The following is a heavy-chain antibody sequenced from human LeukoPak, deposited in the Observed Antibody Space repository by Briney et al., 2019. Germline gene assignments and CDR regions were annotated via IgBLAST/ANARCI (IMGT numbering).Heavy chain of an antibody. Sequence: ASVKVSFKASGYTFTAYYIHWVRQAPGQGLEWMGWINPNSGGTNYAQKFQGRVTVTRDTSISTAYMELSRLRSDDTAVYFCARRCDTSSYYTYYFDYWGQGTLVTVSS. V-gene: IGHV1-2*02. CDR2: INPNSGGT. J-gene: IGHJ4*02. CDR1: GYTFTAYY. CDR3: ARRCDTSSYYTYYFDY. D-gene: IGHD3-22*01.